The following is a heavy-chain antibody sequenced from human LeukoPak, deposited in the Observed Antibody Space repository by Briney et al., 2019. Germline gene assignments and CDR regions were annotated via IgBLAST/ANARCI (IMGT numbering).Heavy chain of an antibody. CDR2: INSDGGGA. V-gene: IGHV3-74*01. J-gene: IGHJ5*02. CDR1: GITFGNNW. CDR3: ARDVPHNWFDT. Sequence: GGSLRLSCAASGITFGNNWMHWVRQGPGKGLVRISRINSDGGGAIYADSVKGRFTVSRDNAKSTLYLQMNSLRAEDTAVYYCARDVPHNWFDTWGQGTLVTVSS.